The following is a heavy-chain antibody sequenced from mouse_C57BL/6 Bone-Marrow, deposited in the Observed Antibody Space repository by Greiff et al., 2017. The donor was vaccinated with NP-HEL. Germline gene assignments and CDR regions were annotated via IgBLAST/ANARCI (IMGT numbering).Heavy chain of an antibody. D-gene: IGHD1-1*01. CDR1: GYTFTSYW. CDR2: IDPSDSYT. CDR3: ARSYYYGSSHWYFDV. V-gene: IGHV1-50*01. Sequence: QVQLQQPGAELVKPGASVKLSCKASGYTFTSYWMQWVKQRPGQGLEWIGEIDPSDSYTNYNQKFKGKATLTVDTSSSTAYMQLSSLTSEDSAVDYCARSYYYGSSHWYFDVWGTGTTVTVSS. J-gene: IGHJ1*03.